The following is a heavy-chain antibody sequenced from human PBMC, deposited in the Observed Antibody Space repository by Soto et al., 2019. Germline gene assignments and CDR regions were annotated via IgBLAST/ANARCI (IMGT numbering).Heavy chain of an antibody. CDR2: ISRSGSPI. Sequence: QVQLVESGGGLVRPGGSLRLSCAASGFTSWDYHMSWIRQAPGKGLEWVSYISRSGSPIYYADSVKGRFTISRDNAENSLYLQMNSLRAEDTAVYYCVREGRSSTSCNPGCAFDIWGQGTMVTVSS. D-gene: IGHD2-2*01. CDR1: GFTSWDYH. V-gene: IGHV3-11*01. J-gene: IGHJ3*02. CDR3: VREGRSSTSCNPGCAFDI.